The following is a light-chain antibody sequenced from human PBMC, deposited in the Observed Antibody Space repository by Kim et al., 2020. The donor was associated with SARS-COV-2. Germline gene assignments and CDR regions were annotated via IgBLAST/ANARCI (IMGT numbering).Light chain of an antibody. CDR2: QDT. V-gene: IGLV3-1*01. CDR1: KLDDRY. J-gene: IGLJ3*02. CDR3: QVWDSSTKGV. Sequence: VSPGQTARSTCSGDKLDDRYVCWYQQRAGQSPAPVIFQDTKRPSGVPERFTGSKSGNTATLTISGTQATDEAYYFCQVWDSSTKGVFGGGTQLTVL.